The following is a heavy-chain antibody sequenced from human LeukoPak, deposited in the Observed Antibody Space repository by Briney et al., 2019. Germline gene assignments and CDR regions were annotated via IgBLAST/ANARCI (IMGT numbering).Heavy chain of an antibody. Sequence: SETLSLTCAVYGGSFSGYYWSWIRQPPGKGLEWIGEINHSGSTNYNPSLKSRVTISVDTSKNQFSLKLSSVTAADTAVYYCASRGARWSYYYGMDVWGQGTTVTVSS. V-gene: IGHV4-34*01. CDR1: GGSFSGYY. J-gene: IGHJ6*02. CDR3: ASRGARWSYYYGMDV. CDR2: INHSGST. D-gene: IGHD4-23*01.